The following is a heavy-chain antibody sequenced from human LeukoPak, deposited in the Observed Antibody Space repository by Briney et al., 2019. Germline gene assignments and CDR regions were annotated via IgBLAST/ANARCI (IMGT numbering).Heavy chain of an antibody. V-gene: IGHV4-34*01. J-gene: IGHJ4*02. CDR3: ARGGIFGVVRV. CDR2: INHSGST. CDR1: GVSFSGYY. D-gene: IGHD3-3*01. Sequence: SETLSLTCAVYGVSFSGYYWSWIRQPPGKGLEWIGEINHSGSTNYNPSLKSRVTISVDTSKNQFSLKLSSVTAADTAVYYCARGGIFGVVRVWGQGTLVTVSS.